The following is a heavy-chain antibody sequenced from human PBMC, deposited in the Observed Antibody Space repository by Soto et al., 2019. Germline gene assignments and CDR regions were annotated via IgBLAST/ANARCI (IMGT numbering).Heavy chain of an antibody. D-gene: IGHD6-19*01. Sequence: SATLYPTSAAYCRSIGDYICTSIHHPPGKGLEWIGEINHSGSTNYNPSLESRVTISVDTSKNQFSLKLSSVTAADTAVYYCARDSGEQWLALDAFDIWGQGTMVT. CDR1: CRSIGDYI. CDR3: ARDSGEQWLALDAFDI. J-gene: IGHJ3*02. V-gene: IGHV4-34*01. CDR2: INHSGST.